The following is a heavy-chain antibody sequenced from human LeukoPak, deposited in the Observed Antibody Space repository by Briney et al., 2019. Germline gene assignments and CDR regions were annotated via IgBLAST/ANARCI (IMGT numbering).Heavy chain of an antibody. Sequence: ASVKVSCKASGYTFTDYYIHWVRQAPGRGLEWMGRIKPNSGGTNYAQNFQDRVTMTRDTSMSTVYMEVSSLTVDDTAVYYCAREVVPAAPRGLYHHNYGMNVWGPGATVTDSS. D-gene: IGHD2-15*01. J-gene: IGHJ6*02. V-gene: IGHV1-2*02. CDR3: AREVVPAAPRGLYHHNYGMNV. CDR2: IKPNSGGT. CDR1: GYTFTDYY.